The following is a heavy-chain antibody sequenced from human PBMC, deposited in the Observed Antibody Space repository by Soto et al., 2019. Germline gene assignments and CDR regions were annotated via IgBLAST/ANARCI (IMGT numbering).Heavy chain of an antibody. V-gene: IGHV3-33*01. D-gene: IGHD3-16*01. CDR1: GFTFSTYG. CDR2: IWYDGTSR. CDR3: ARTPLTSDAFDI. J-gene: IGHJ3*02. Sequence: VQLVESGGGVVQPGRSLRLSCAASGFTFSTYGMHWVRQAPGKGLEWVAVIWYDGTSRFYGDFVKGRFTISRDNSNNTLYLQLNSLRPDDTAVYYCARTPLTSDAFDIWGQGTRVTVSS.